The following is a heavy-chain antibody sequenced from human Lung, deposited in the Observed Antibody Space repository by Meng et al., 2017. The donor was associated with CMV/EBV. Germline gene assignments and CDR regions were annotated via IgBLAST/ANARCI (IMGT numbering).Heavy chain of an antibody. D-gene: IGHD1-1*01. CDR3: AGPDDMGSSPHDPFDI. CDR1: GASISANY. V-gene: IGHV4-59*01. Sequence: LXXTVSGASISANYWSWSRRPPGKGLEYIGSISYTGYIEYNPSLKGRVAISLDTSKNQFSLKLASVTAADTAMYYCAGPDDMGSSPHDPFDIWGQGTMVTVSS. CDR2: ISYTGYI. J-gene: IGHJ3*02.